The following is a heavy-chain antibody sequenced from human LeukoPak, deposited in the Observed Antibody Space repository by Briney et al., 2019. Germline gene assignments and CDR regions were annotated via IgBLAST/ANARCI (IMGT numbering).Heavy chain of an antibody. Sequence: PGGSLRLSCAASGFTLTTYSMNWVRQVSGKGLEWVSSISSDSTYKYHADSVKGRFTISRDNSKNTLYLQMNSLRAEDAAVYYCAKDEKKDYGDYVDYWGQGTLVTVSS. CDR2: ISSDSTYK. CDR3: AKDEKKDYGDYVDY. D-gene: IGHD4-17*01. V-gene: IGHV3-21*04. CDR1: GFTLTTYS. J-gene: IGHJ4*02.